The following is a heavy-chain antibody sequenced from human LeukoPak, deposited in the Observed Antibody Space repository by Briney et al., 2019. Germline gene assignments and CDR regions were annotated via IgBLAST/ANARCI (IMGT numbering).Heavy chain of an antibody. CDR3: ASLRQTNNTAPDDWFDP. Sequence: SETLSLTCAVYGGSFSGYYWSWIRQPPGKGLEWIGEINHSGSTNYNPSLKSRVTISVDTSKNQFSLKLSSVTAADTAVYYCASLRQTNNTAPDDWFDPWGQGTLVTVSS. CDR2: INHSGST. D-gene: IGHD5-18*01. J-gene: IGHJ5*02. V-gene: IGHV4-34*01. CDR1: GGSFSGYY.